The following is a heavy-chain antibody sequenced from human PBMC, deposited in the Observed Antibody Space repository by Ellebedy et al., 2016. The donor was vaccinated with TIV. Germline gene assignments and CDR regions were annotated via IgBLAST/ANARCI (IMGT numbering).Heavy chain of an antibody. Sequence: ASVKVSCKASGYTFTGYYMHWVRQAPGQGLEWMGWINPNSGGTNYAQKFQGWVTMTRDTSISTAYMELSRLRSDDTAVYYCARGRIAVAGTSGYMDVWGKGTTVTVSS. V-gene: IGHV1-2*04. D-gene: IGHD6-19*01. CDR2: INPNSGGT. CDR3: ARGRIAVAGTSGYMDV. CDR1: GYTFTGYY. J-gene: IGHJ6*03.